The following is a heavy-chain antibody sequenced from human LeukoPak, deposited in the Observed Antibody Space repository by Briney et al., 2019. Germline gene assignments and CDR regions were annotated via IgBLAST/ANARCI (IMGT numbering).Heavy chain of an antibody. V-gene: IGHV1-2*02. CDR3: ARDGDYLSLLDV. J-gene: IGHJ6*04. CDR2: INPNSGGT. D-gene: IGHD4-17*01. Sequence: ASVKVSCKASGYTFTGYYMHWVRQAPGQGLVWMGWINPNSGGTNYAQKFQGRVTMTRDTSISTAYMELSRLRSDDTAVYYCARDGDYLSLLDVWGKGTTVTVSS. CDR1: GYTFTGYY.